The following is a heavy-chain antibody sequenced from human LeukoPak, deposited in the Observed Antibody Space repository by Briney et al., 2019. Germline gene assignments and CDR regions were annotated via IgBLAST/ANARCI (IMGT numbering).Heavy chain of an antibody. CDR1: GYTFTSYD. V-gene: IGHV1-8*01. CDR2: MNPNSGNT. D-gene: IGHD2-2*01. J-gene: IGHJ6*02. CDR3: ARAGSMVPAAIFGYYYYYGMDV. Sequence: ASVKVSCKASGYTFTSYDINWVRQATGQGLEWMGWMNPNSGNTGYAQKFQGRVTMTRNTSISTAYMELSSLRSEDTAVYYCARAGSMVPAAIFGYYYYYGMDVWGQRTTVTVSS.